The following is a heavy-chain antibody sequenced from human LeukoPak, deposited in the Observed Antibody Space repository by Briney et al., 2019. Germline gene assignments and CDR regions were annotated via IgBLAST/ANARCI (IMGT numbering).Heavy chain of an antibody. Sequence: SETLSLTCTVSGGSISSYYWSWIRQPAGKGLEWIGRIYTSGSTNYNPSLKSRVTMSVDTSKNQFSLKLSSVTAADTAVYYCARGPDLYYYYYMDVWGKGTTVTVSS. CDR2: IYTSGST. CDR3: ARGPDLYYYYYMDV. J-gene: IGHJ6*03. V-gene: IGHV4-4*07. CDR1: GGSISSYY.